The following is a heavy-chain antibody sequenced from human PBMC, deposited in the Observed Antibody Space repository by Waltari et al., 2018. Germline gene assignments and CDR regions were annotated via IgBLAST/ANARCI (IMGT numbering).Heavy chain of an antibody. CDR2: MNPNSGYT. V-gene: IGHV1-8*01. D-gene: IGHD3-10*01. Sequence: QVQLVQSGAEVKRPGASVKVSCKASGYTFTSYDINWVRHATGQGLEWMGWMNPNSGYTAYAQNFQGRVTITRDTSIRTAYMELSSLTSEDTAVYYCARGFRGHDAFDIWGQGTMVTVSS. CDR3: ARGFRGHDAFDI. J-gene: IGHJ3*02. CDR1: GYTFTSYD.